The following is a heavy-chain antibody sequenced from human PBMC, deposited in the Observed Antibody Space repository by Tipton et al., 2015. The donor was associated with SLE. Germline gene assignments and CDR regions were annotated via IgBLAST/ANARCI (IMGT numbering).Heavy chain of an antibody. V-gene: IGHV4-59*01. Sequence: TLSLTCRVSGGSIRNYYWSWIRQVPGKGLEWIGYIYHSGGANYNPSLKSRVTISLDTSMNQLSLKLISVTAADTAVYYCARVAGDRGVFVPYYYYLDVWGKGTTVTISS. CDR3: ARVAGDRGVFVPYYYYLDV. CDR2: IYHSGGA. J-gene: IGHJ6*03. D-gene: IGHD3-10*01. CDR1: GGSIRNYY.